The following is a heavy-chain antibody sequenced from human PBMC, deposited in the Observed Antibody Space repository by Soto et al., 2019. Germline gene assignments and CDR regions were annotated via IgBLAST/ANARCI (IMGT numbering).Heavy chain of an antibody. CDR3: ARGDGGDYGGEYFDY. CDR1: GFTFSSYG. V-gene: IGHV3-33*01. CDR2: IWYDGSNK. Sequence: QVQLVESGGGVVQPGRSLRLSCAASGFTFSSYGMHWVRQAPGKGLEWVAVIWYDGSNKYYADSVKGRFTISRDNSKNTLNLQMNSLRAEDTAVYYCARGDGGDYGGEYFDYWGQGTLVTVSS. J-gene: IGHJ4*02. D-gene: IGHD4-17*01.